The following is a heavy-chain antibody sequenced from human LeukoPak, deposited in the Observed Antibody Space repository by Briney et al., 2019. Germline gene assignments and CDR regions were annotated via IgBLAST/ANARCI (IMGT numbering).Heavy chain of an antibody. V-gene: IGHV4-34*01. CDR1: GGSFSDYY. J-gene: IGHJ3*02. Sequence: SGTLSLTCAVYGGSFSDYYWSWIRQPPGKGLEWIGEINHSGSTNYNPSLKSRVTISVDTSENHFSLKLSSVTAADTAVYYCARWYYDSSGYYYGDAFDIWGQGTMVTVSS. CDR3: ARWYYDSSGYYYGDAFDI. D-gene: IGHD3-22*01. CDR2: INHSGST.